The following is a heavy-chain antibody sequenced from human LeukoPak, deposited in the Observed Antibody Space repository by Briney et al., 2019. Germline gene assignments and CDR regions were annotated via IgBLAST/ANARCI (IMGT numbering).Heavy chain of an antibody. CDR3: ARGGSGGVCHY. D-gene: IGHD3-10*01. CDR2: ISAYNGNT. V-gene: IGHV1-18*01. CDR1: GYTLTTLG. Sequence: SVTLSCQASGYTLTTLGTSWVRQARGQGREWMGWISAYNGNTNYAQKFQGRVSMTTDTSTRTAYMELRSLRSDDTAVCFCARGGSGGVCHYWGQGTLVTVSS. J-gene: IGHJ4*02.